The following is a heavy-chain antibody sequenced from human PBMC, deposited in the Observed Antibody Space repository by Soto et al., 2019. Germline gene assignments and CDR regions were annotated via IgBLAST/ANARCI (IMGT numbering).Heavy chain of an antibody. Sequence: EVQLVESGGGLVQPGGSLRLSCAASGFTFSSYSMNWVRQAPGKGLEWVSYISSSSSSIYYADSVKGRFTISRDNAKNSLYLQMNSLRDEDTAVYYCARVFYRVGGTGGLDYWGQGTLVTVSS. D-gene: IGHD6-19*01. CDR1: GFTFSSYS. CDR2: ISSSSSSI. CDR3: ARVFYRVGGTGGLDY. J-gene: IGHJ4*02. V-gene: IGHV3-48*02.